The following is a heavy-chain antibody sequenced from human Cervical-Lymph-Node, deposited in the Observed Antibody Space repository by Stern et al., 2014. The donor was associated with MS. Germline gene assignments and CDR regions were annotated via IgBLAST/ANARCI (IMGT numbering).Heavy chain of an antibody. Sequence: QLVQSGAEVKKVGASVKVSCKASGYTFTGYYMHWVRQAPGQGLELMGRINPNSGGTNYAQKFQGRVTMTRDTSISTAYMELSRLRSDDTAVYYCAREAAMAVAGTGVEYGGQGTLVTVSS. CDR2: INPNSGGT. CDR1: GYTFTGYY. J-gene: IGHJ4*02. V-gene: IGHV1-2*06. D-gene: IGHD6-19*01. CDR3: AREAAMAVAGTGVEY.